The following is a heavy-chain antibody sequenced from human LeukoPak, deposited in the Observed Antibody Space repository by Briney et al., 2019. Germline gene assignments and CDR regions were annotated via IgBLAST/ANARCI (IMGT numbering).Heavy chain of an antibody. D-gene: IGHD6-19*01. CDR2: IYSSGNT. Sequence: SETLSLTCTVSGGSISSYYWSWIRQPPGKGLEWIGYIYSSGNTNYNPSLKSRVTISVDTSKNQFSLNLTSVTAADTAVYHCARHSSSARGWFDLWGQGTLVTVSS. J-gene: IGHJ5*02. CDR3: ARHSSSARGWFDL. V-gene: IGHV4-59*08. CDR1: GGSISSYY.